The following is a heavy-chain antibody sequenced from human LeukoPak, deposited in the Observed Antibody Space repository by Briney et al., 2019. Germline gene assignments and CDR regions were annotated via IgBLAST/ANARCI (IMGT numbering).Heavy chain of an antibody. CDR1: GGTFSSYA. CDR3: ARGGITMVRGVIITPGGYVY. D-gene: IGHD3-10*01. CDR2: IIPIFGTA. V-gene: IGHV1-69*06. J-gene: IGHJ4*02. Sequence: SVKVSCKASGGTFSSYAVSWVRQAPGQGLEWMGGIIPIFGTANYAQKFQGRVTITADKSTSTAYMELSSLRSEGTAVYYCARGGITMVRGVIITPGGYVYWGQGTLVTVSS.